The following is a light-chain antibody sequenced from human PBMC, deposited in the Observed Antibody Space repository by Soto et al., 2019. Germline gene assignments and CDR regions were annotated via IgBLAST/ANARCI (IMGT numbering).Light chain of an antibody. CDR3: QQYGRSPMFT. Sequence: EIVLTQSPGTLSLSPGERATLSCRASQSVSSNYLAWYQQKPGQAPRLLIYGASRGAAGIPDRFSGSGSGTDFTLSISRLEPDDFAVYFCQQYGRSPMFTFGQVTKLEVK. J-gene: IGKJ2*01. CDR2: GAS. V-gene: IGKV3-20*01. CDR1: QSVSSNY.